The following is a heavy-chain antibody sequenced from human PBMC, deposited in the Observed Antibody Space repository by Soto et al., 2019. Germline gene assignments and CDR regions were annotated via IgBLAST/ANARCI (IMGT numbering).Heavy chain of an antibody. J-gene: IGHJ4*02. CDR1: GYTFTSYD. D-gene: IGHD5-18*01. CDR3: AREWYGYGEPKFDY. CDR2: MNPNSGNT. V-gene: IGHV1-8*01. Sequence: GASVKVSCKASGYTFTSYDINWVRQATGQGLEWMGWMNPNSGNTGYAQKFQGRVTMTRNTSISTAYMELSSLRSEDTAVYYCAREWYGYGEPKFDYWGQGTLVTVSS.